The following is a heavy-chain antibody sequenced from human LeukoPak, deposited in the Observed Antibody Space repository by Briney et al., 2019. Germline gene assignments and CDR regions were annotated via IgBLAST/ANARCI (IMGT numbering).Heavy chain of an antibody. CDR3: ARDWPPDTSYFQH. CDR2: INPNSGGT. V-gene: IGHV1-2*02. J-gene: IGHJ1*01. CDR1: GYTFTGYY. D-gene: IGHD2-2*02. Sequence: GASVKVSCKASGYTFTGYYMHWVRQAPGQGLEWMGWINPNSGGTNYAQKFQGRVTMTRDTSISTAYMELSRLRSDDTAVYYCARDWPPDTSYFQHWGQGTLVTVSS.